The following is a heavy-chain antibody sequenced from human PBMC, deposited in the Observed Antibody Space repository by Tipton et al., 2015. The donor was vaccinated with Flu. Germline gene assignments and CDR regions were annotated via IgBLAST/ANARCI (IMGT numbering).Heavy chain of an antibody. Sequence: SLRLSCAASGFTFSSYSMNWVRQAPGKGLEWVSSISSSSSYIYYADSVKGRFTISRDNAKSSLYLQMNSLRAEDTAVYYCARATSVTTFRVYYYGMDVWGQGTTVTVSS. D-gene: IGHD4-11*01. CDR2: ISSSSSYI. CDR1: GFTFSSYS. J-gene: IGHJ6*02. V-gene: IGHV3-21*01. CDR3: ARATSVTTFRVYYYGMDV.